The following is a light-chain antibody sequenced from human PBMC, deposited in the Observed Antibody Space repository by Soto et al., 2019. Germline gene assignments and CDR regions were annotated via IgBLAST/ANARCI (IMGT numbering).Light chain of an antibody. CDR2: KVS. CDR3: MQGTNWHQK. CDR1: QSLVYSDGNTY. V-gene: IGKV2-30*01. J-gene: IGKJ1*01. Sequence: DVVMTQSPLSLPVTLGQPASISCRSSQSLVYSDGNTYLNWFQQRPGQSPRRLIYKVSNRDSGVPDRFSGGGSGTDFTLKISRVEAEDVGVYYCMQGTNWHQKFGKGTKVDI.